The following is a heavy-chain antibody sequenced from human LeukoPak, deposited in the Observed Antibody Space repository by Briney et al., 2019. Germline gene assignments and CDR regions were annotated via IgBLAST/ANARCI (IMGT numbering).Heavy chain of an antibody. CDR2: IKSKTDGGTT. Sequence: GGALRLSCAASGFTFSNAWMSRVRQAPGKGLEWVGRIKSKTDGGTTDYAAPVKGRFTISRDDSKNTLYLQMNSLKTEDTAVYYCTTAVYCSSTSCLHFDYWGQGTLVTVSS. CDR3: TTAVYCSSTSCLHFDY. J-gene: IGHJ4*02. V-gene: IGHV3-15*01. CDR1: GFTFSNAW. D-gene: IGHD2-2*01.